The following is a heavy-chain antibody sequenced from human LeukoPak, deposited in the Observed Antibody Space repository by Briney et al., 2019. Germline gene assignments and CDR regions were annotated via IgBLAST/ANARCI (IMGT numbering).Heavy chain of an antibody. CDR1: GGSISSGGYS. D-gene: IGHD1-26*01. CDR2: IYHSGST. J-gene: IGHJ4*02. CDR3: ARAGIVGATLYFDY. V-gene: IGHV4-30-2*01. Sequence: SETLSLTCAVSGGSISSGGYSWSWIRQPPGKGLEWIGYIYHSGSTNYNPSLKSRVTISVDTSKNQFSLKLSSVTAADTAVYYCARAGIVGATLYFDYWGQGTLVTVSS.